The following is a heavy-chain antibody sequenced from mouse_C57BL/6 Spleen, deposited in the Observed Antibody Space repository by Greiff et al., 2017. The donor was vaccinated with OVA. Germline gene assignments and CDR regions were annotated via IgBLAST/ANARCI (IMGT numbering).Heavy chain of an antibody. CDR2: IWSGGST. D-gene: IGHD2-4*01. CDR1: GFLLTSYG. Sequence: VKLVESGPGLVQPSQSLSITCTVSGFLLTSYGVHWVRQSPGKGLEWLGVIWSGGSTDYNAAFISRLSISKDNSKSQVFFKMNSLQADDTAIYYCARRVDYDGYFDYWGQGTTLTVSS. V-gene: IGHV2-2*01. J-gene: IGHJ2*01. CDR3: ARRVDYDGYFDY.